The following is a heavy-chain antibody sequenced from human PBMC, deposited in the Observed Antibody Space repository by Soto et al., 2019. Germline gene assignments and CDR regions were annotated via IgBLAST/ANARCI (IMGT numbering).Heavy chain of an antibody. Sequence: SETLSLTCDVSGASVTNDNWWSWVRQAPGEGLEWIGEIHHIGYTNYNPSLRSRVSMSVDRSKNQFFLSLSSVTAADTAVYYCTKNLAYALDYWGQGSLVTVSS. J-gene: IGHJ4*02. CDR2: IHHIGYT. CDR3: TKNLAYALDY. D-gene: IGHD2-8*01. CDR1: GASVTNDNW. V-gene: IGHV4-4*02.